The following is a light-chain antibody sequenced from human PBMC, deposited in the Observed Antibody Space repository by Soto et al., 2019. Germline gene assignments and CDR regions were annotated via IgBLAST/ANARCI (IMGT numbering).Light chain of an antibody. CDR1: SGDVGTYNL. Sequence: QSVLTQPASVSGSPGQSIHISCTGTSGDVGTYNLVSWYQHRPGKAPQLMIFEVTKRPSGVSVRFTGSKSGNTASLTISGLQAEDEGDYFCCSSAGRSTWVFGGGTKLTVL. V-gene: IGLV2-23*02. J-gene: IGLJ3*02. CDR2: EVT. CDR3: CSSAGRSTWV.